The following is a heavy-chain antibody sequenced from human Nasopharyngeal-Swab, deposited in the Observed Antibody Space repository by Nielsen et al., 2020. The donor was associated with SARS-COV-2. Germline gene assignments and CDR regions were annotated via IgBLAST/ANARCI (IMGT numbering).Heavy chain of an antibody. CDR1: GFTFDDYA. CDR3: AKSGSGSHYSSSDY. D-gene: IGHD1-26*01. J-gene: IGHJ4*02. V-gene: IGHV3-9*01. CDR2: ISWNSGSI. Sequence: SLKISCAASGFTFDDYAMHWVRQAPGKGLEWVSGISWNSGSIGYADSVKGRFTISRDNAKNSLYLQMNSLRAEDTALYYCAKSGSGSHYSSSDYWGQGTLLIVSS.